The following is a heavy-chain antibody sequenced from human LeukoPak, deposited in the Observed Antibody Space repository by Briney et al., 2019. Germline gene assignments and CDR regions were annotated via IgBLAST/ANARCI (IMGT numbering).Heavy chain of an antibody. CDR3: ARVGFPDRGRFDP. D-gene: IGHD2-21*01. CDR2: INHSGST. Sequence: SETLSLTCAVYGGSFSGYYWSWIRQPPGKGLEWIGEINHSGSTNYNPSLKSRVTISVDTSKNQFSLKLGSVTAADTAVYYCARVGFPDRGRFDPWGQGTLVTVSS. CDR1: GGSFSGYY. J-gene: IGHJ5*02. V-gene: IGHV4-34*01.